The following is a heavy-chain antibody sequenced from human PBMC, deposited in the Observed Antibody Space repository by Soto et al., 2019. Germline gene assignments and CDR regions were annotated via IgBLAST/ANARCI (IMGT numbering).Heavy chain of an antibody. CDR1: GGSISSGGYY. Sequence: SETLSLTCTVSGGSISSGGYYWSWIRQHPGKGLEWIGYIYHSGRANYNPSLRGRVTISVDTSKNQFSLRLSSVTAADTAVYYCAARHLVVPAARGAFDIWGQGTMVTVSS. V-gene: IGHV4-31*03. D-gene: IGHD2-2*01. J-gene: IGHJ3*02. CDR2: IYHSGRA. CDR3: AARHLVVPAARGAFDI.